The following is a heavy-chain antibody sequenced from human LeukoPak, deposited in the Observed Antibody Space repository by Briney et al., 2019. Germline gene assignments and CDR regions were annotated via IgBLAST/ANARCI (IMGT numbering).Heavy chain of an antibody. Sequence: GASVKVSCKASGGTFSSYAISWVRQAPRQGLEWMGGIIPIFGTANYAQKFQGRVTITADESTSTAFMELSSLRSEDTAVYYCARDGGDGYNYYWGQGTLVTVSS. CDR3: ARDGGDGYNYY. CDR2: IIPIFGTA. V-gene: IGHV1-69*13. CDR1: GGTFSSYA. J-gene: IGHJ4*02. D-gene: IGHD5-24*01.